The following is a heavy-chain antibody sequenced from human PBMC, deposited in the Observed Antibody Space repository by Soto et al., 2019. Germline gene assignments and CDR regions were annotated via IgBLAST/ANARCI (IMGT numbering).Heavy chain of an antibody. V-gene: IGHV4-34*01. CDR3: ARSPTTVTTHAFDI. Sequence: QVQLQQWGAGLLKPSETLSLTCAVYGGSFSGYYWSWIRQPPGKGLEWIGEISHSGSTNYNPSLKSRVTISIDTSKNQFSLKLNSVTAADTAMFYCARSPTTVTTHAFDIWGQGTMVTVSS. D-gene: IGHD4-17*01. CDR1: GGSFSGYY. J-gene: IGHJ3*02. CDR2: ISHSGST.